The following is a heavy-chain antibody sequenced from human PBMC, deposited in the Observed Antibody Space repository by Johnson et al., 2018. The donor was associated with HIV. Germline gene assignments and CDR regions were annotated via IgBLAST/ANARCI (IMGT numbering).Heavy chain of an antibody. CDR2: IRSDGTNK. CDR1: GLSFSNFG. CDR3: AIIWNHTFDI. J-gene: IGHJ3*02. D-gene: IGHD1-14*01. V-gene: IGHV3-33*08. Sequence: QVQLVESGGGVVQPGKSLTLSCVGSGLSFSNFGIHWVRQAPGKGPEWVAVIRSDGTNKYYADFVKGRFSISRDNSKNTLYLQMNSLRAEDTAVYYCAIIWNHTFDIWGQGTMVTVSS.